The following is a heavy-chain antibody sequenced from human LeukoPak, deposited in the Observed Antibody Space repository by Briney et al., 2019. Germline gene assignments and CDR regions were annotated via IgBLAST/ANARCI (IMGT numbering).Heavy chain of an antibody. D-gene: IGHD2-2*02. V-gene: IGHV4-4*07. CDR2: IYTSGST. CDR1: GGSISSYY. Sequence: SETLSLTCTVSGGSISSYYWSWIRQPAGKGLEWIGRIYTSGSTTYNPSLKSRVTMSVDTSKNHFSLKLSSLTPADTAVYYCARGVVVVPAAILRWFDPWGQGTLVTVSS. CDR3: ARGVVVVPAAILRWFDP. J-gene: IGHJ5*02.